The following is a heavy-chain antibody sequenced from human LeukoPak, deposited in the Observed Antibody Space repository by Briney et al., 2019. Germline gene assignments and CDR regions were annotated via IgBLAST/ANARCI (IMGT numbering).Heavy chain of an antibody. Sequence: SETLSLTCTVSGGSISSYYWSWIRQPPGKGLEWIGYIYYSGSTNYNPSLKSRVTISVDTSKNQFSLKLSSVTAADTAVYYCARRGPGGPVAGYYGMDVWGQGTTVTVSS. V-gene: IGHV4-59*08. CDR1: GGSISSYY. CDR3: ARRGPGGPVAGYYGMDV. CDR2: IYYSGST. J-gene: IGHJ6*02. D-gene: IGHD6-19*01.